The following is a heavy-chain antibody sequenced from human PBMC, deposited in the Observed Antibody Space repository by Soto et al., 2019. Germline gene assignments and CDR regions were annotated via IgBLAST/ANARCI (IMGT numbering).Heavy chain of an antibody. V-gene: IGHV4-59*01. D-gene: IGHD6-19*01. CDR2: FSSSGST. CDR3: ARESPHSGWFEY. Sequence: PSETLSLTCTVSGGSISNYFWSWIRQPPGKGLEWIGYFSSSGSTDYNPSLKSRVTISVDTSKNQFSLKLNSVTAADTAVYYCARESPHSGWFEYWGQGTLVTVSS. CDR1: GGSISNYF. J-gene: IGHJ4*02.